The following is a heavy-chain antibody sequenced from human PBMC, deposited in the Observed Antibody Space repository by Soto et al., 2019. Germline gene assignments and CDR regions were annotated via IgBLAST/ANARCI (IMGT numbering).Heavy chain of an antibody. D-gene: IGHD2-21*02. Sequence: QITLKESGPTLVKPTQTLTLTCSFSGFSLSTTGVGVGWIRQPPGKALEWLALLYRDDDKRYNPSLNSRLTITKYTTKNQVVLAMTNMDPVDTATYYCVQSRCGGDCLQSYSSHSYYGLDVWGQGTTVTVSS. CDR3: VQSRCGGDCLQSYSSHSYYGLDV. J-gene: IGHJ6*02. CDR2: LYRDDDK. V-gene: IGHV2-5*02. CDR1: GFSLSTTGVG.